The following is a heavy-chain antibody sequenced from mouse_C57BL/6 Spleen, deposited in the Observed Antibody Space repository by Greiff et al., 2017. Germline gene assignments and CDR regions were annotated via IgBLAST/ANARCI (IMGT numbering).Heavy chain of an antibody. CDR2: IYPGDGDT. V-gene: IGHV1-82*01. Sequence: LQESGPELVKPGASVKISCKASGYAFSSSWMNWVKQRPGTGLAWIGRIYPGDGDTNYNGKFKGKATLTADKSSSTAYMQLSSLTSEDSAVYFCARWDYGSSYDPYYFDYWGQGTTLTVSS. J-gene: IGHJ2*01. CDR1: GYAFSSSW. D-gene: IGHD1-1*01. CDR3: ARWDYGSSYDPYYFDY.